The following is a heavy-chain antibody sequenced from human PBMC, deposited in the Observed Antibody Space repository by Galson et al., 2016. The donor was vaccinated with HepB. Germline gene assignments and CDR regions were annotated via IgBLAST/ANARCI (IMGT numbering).Heavy chain of an antibody. CDR1: GFTVSNNY. Sequence: SLRLSCAASGFTVSNNYMSWVRQAPGKGLEWVSLIYSGGSTYYADSVKGRFTISRDNSKNTLYLQMNSLRAEDTAVYYCARSRTARSYFDYWGQGTLVTVSS. CDR3: ARSRTARSYFDY. V-gene: IGHV3-53*05. J-gene: IGHJ4*02. CDR2: IYSGGST. D-gene: IGHD6-6*01.